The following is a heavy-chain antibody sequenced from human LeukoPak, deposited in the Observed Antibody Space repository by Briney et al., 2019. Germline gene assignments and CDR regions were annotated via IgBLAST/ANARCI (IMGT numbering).Heavy chain of an antibody. CDR2: IGSDGDST. CDR1: GFTFSSLG. J-gene: IGHJ4*02. CDR3: AKDTGYSSGWPDY. V-gene: IGHV3-64*04. D-gene: IGHD6-19*01. Sequence: PGGSLRLSCSASGFTFSSLGMHWVRQAPGKGLEHVSTIGSDGDSTYYADSVKGRFTISRDNSKNTLYLQMNSLRAEDTAVYYCAKDTGYSSGWPDYWGQGTLVTVSS.